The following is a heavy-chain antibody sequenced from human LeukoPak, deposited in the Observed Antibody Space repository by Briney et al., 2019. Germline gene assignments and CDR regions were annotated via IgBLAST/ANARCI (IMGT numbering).Heavy chain of an antibody. CDR1: GGSLRGYY. CDR2: INHSGIT. J-gene: IGHJ4*02. D-gene: IGHD6-25*01. Sequence: SETLSLTCAVYGGSLRGYYWCWIRQPPRKGLEWIGEINHSGITNYNPSLKSRVTISVDTSKNQFSLKLSSVTAADTAVYYCAREADYYFDYWGQGTLVTVSS. CDR3: AREADYYFDY. V-gene: IGHV4-34*01.